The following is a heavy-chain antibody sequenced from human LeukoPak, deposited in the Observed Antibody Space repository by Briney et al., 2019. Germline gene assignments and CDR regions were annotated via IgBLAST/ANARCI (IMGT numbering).Heavy chain of an antibody. V-gene: IGHV4-39*07. D-gene: IGHD1-26*01. CDR2: IYYSGST. J-gene: IGHJ4*02. CDR3: ARIRSRKWGFDY. Sequence: QASETLSLTCTVSGGSISSSSYYWGWIRQPPGKGLEWIGSIYYSGSTNYNPSLKSRVTISIDTSKNQFSLKLSSVTAADTAVYYCARIRSRKWGFDYWGQGTLVTVSS. CDR1: GGSISSSSYY.